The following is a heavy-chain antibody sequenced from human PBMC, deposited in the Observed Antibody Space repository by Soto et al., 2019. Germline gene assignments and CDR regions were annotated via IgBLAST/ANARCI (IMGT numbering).Heavy chain of an antibody. D-gene: IGHD3-22*01. CDR3: ARMSSGYTYYYYYMDV. CDR1: GYTFTSYG. Sequence: ASVKVSCKASGYTFTSYGISWVRQAPGQGLEWMGWISAYNGNTNYAQKLQGRVTMTTDTSTSTAYMELRSLRSDDTAVYYCARMSSGYTYYYYYMDVWGKGTTVTVSS. CDR2: ISAYNGNT. V-gene: IGHV1-18*01. J-gene: IGHJ6*03.